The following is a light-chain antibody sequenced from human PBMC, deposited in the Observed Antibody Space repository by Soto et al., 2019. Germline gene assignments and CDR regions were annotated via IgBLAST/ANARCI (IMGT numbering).Light chain of an antibody. Sequence: DIVMTQSPDSLAVSLGERATINCKSSQSVLYRSNNRNYLSWYQQRPGQPPKLLIYWASARESGVPDRFSGSGSVTDFTLTISSLQAEDVAVYYCQQYHTTPFTFGGGTKVEIK. J-gene: IGKJ4*01. V-gene: IGKV4-1*01. CDR2: WAS. CDR3: QQYHTTPFT. CDR1: QSVLYRSNNRNY.